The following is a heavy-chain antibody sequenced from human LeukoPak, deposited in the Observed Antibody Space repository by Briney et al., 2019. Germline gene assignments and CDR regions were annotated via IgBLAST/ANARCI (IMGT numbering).Heavy chain of an antibody. Sequence: PSETLSLTCTVSGGSISSYYWSWIRQPPGKGLEWIGYIYYSGSTNYNPSLKSRVTISVDTSKNQFSLKLSSVTAADTAVYYCARHGGRYCSGGSCPPGGWFDPWGQGTLATVSS. CDR3: ARHGGRYCSGGSCPPGGWFDP. V-gene: IGHV4-59*08. J-gene: IGHJ5*02. D-gene: IGHD2-15*01. CDR1: GGSISSYY. CDR2: IYYSGST.